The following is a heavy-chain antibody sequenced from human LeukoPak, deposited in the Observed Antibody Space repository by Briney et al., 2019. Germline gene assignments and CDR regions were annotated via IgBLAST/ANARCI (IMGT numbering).Heavy chain of an antibody. D-gene: IGHD3-22*01. Sequence: SGTLSLTCAVSGGSIRFNDWWSWVRPPPGRGLEWIGEIYHSGSTNYNPSLKSRVTISVDTSKNQFSLKLTSVTAADTAVYYCARVTKRYYYDSSGYFIWGQGTMVTVSS. V-gene: IGHV4-4*02. CDR3: ARVTKRYYYDSSGYFI. J-gene: IGHJ3*02. CDR2: IYHSGST. CDR1: GGSIRFNDW.